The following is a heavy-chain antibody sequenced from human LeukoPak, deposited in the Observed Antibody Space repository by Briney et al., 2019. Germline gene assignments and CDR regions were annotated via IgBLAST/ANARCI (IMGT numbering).Heavy chain of an antibody. CDR1: GFIFSSYG. J-gene: IGHJ4*02. CDR3: AKDRRQNSYSSSWLDY. Sequence: PGGSLRLSCAASGFIFSSYGMHWVRQVPGKGLGWVAFIRYDGSKKYYADSVKGRFTISRDNSKNTLYLQMNSLRAEDTAVYYCAKDRRQNSYSSSWLDYWGQGTLITVSS. V-gene: IGHV3-30*02. CDR2: IRYDGSKK. D-gene: IGHD6-13*01.